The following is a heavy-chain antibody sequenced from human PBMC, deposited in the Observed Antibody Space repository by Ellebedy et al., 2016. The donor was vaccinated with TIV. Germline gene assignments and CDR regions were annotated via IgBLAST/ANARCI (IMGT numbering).Heavy chain of an antibody. D-gene: IGHD3-10*01. CDR2: ISSDSSDL. CDR1: GFSFSSYI. Sequence: GESLKISCAASGFSFSSYIMNWVRQAPGEAPAWVSSISSDSSDLSYADSGKGRFTISRDNAKNLLYLKMNSLGVEDTAVYYCAAGSKEYWFDPWGQGTLVTVSS. CDR3: AAGSKEYWFDP. V-gene: IGHV3-21*01. J-gene: IGHJ5*02.